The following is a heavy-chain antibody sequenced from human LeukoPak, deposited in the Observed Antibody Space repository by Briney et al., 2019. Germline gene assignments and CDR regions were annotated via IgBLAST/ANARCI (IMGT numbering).Heavy chain of an antibody. J-gene: IGHJ4*02. Sequence: PGGSLRLSCAASGFTFNNYWMQWVRQTPGKGLVWVSIINGDGSATNYADSVQGRFTISRDNAKNTLYLQMTSLRAEDTALYYCARDRGWRQNDNWGQGTLVTVSS. CDR3: ARDRGWRQNDN. CDR1: GFTFNNYW. D-gene: IGHD5-24*01. CDR2: INGDGSAT. V-gene: IGHV3-74*01.